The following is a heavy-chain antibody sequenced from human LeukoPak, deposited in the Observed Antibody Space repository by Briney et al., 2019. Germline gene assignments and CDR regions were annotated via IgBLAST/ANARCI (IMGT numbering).Heavy chain of an antibody. CDR2: IYHSGST. J-gene: IGHJ4*02. CDR1: GYSISSGYY. Sequence: PSETLSLTCTVSGYSISSGYYWGWIRQPPGKGLEWIGSIYHSGSTYYNPSLKSRVTISVDTSKNQFSLKLSSVTAADTAVYYCATYNELGGTMAPSIFLSKWDYWGQGTLVTVSS. CDR3: ATYNELGGTMAPSIFLSKWDY. D-gene: IGHD3-10*01. V-gene: IGHV4-38-2*02.